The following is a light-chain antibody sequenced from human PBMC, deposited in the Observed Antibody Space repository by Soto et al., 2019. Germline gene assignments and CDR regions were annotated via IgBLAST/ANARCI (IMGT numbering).Light chain of an antibody. J-gene: IGLJ1*01. CDR3: ASWDDSLNGHV. V-gene: IGLV1-44*01. CDR1: SSNIGSHT. Sequence: QSVLTQPPSASVTPGQRVSISCSGSSSNIGSHTVKWYQQLPGSAPKLLIYSNNQRPSGVPDRFSGSKSDTSASLDISGLQSEDEADYYCASWDDSLNGHVFGTGTKVT. CDR2: SNN.